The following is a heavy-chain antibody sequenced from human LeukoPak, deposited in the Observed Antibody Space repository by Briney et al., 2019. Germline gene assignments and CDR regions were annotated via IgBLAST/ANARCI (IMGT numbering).Heavy chain of an antibody. J-gene: IGHJ2*01. Sequence: KRGESLKISCKGSGYSFTTYWIVWVRQMPGKGLEWMGIIYPGDSNTRYSPSFQGQVTISADKSINTAYLQWSSLKASDTAMYYCARPHEQLVRDSYFDLWGRGTLVTVSS. D-gene: IGHD6-6*01. CDR3: ARPHEQLVRDSYFDL. CDR1: GYSFTTYW. CDR2: IYPGDSNT. V-gene: IGHV5-51*01.